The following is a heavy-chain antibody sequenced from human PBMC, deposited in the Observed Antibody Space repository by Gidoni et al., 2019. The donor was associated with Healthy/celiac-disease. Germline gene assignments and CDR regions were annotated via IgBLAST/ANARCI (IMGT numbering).Heavy chain of an antibody. Sequence: EVQLLESGGGLVQPGGSLRLSCAASGFPFTSYAMSWVRQAPGKGLEWVSAISGSGGSTYYADSVKGRFTISRDNSKNTLYLQMNSLRAEDTAVYYCAKVCSTSCPGRWHFDYWGQGTLVTVSS. CDR3: AKVCSTSCPGRWHFDY. CDR1: GFPFTSYA. J-gene: IGHJ4*02. CDR2: ISGSGGST. V-gene: IGHV3-23*01. D-gene: IGHD2-2*01.